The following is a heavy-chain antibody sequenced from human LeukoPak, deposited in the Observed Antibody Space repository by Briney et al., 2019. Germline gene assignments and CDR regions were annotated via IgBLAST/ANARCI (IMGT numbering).Heavy chain of an antibody. V-gene: IGHV3-9*01. J-gene: IGHJ4*02. CDR3: AKGLTRYYYGSGSYYNPLLRHEYYFDY. CDR1: GFSFDDYA. D-gene: IGHD3-10*01. Sequence: GGSLRLSCAASGFSFDDYAMHWVRQAPGKGLEWVLGISWSSGSIGYADSVKGRFTISRDNAKNSLYLQMNSLRAEDTALYYCAKGLTRYYYGSGSYYNPLLRHEYYFDYWGQGTLVTVSS. CDR2: ISWSSGSI.